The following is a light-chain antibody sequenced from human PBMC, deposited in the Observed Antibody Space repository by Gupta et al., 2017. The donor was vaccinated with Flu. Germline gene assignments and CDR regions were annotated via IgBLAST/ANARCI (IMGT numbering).Light chain of an antibody. V-gene: IGLV2-8*01. Sequence: QSALTQPPSASGSPGQSVPIPCTGTSSDVGNYKTVSWYQQHPGKAPKLMIYEVTKRPSGVPDRFTGSKSGNTASLTVSGLQAEDEADYYCSSYAGSNNLVFGGGTKLTVL. CDR3: SSYAGSNNLV. J-gene: IGLJ3*02. CDR2: EVT. CDR1: SSDVGNYKT.